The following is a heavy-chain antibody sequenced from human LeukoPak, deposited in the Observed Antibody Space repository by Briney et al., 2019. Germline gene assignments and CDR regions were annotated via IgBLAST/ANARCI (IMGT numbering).Heavy chain of an antibody. CDR1: GFSFNTYA. CDR2: ISNTGGST. J-gene: IGHJ1*01. D-gene: IGHD2-15*01. Sequence: GGSLRLSCAASGFSFNTYAMSWVRQAPGKGLEWVSAISNTGGSTYYADSVKGRFTISRDKSKNTLSLQMNSLGAEGTAVYYCAQQVGYCSSGSCYFTYWGQGTLVTVSS. V-gene: IGHV3-23*01. CDR3: AQQVGYCSSGSCYFTY.